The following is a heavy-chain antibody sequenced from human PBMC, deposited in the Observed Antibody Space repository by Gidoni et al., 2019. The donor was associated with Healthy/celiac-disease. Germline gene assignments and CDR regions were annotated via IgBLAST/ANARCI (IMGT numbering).Heavy chain of an antibody. CDR2: ISYDGSNK. CDR1: GFTFSSYA. J-gene: IGHJ4*02. CDR3: AGIGGVYSSGWYFDY. Sequence: QVQLVESGGGVVQPGRSLRLSCSASGFTFSSYAMHCVRQAPGKVLEWVAVISYDGSNKYYADSVKGRFTISRDNSKNTLYLQMNSLRAEDTAVYYCAGIGGVYSSGWYFDYWGQGTLVTVSS. V-gene: IGHV3-30-3*01. D-gene: IGHD6-19*01.